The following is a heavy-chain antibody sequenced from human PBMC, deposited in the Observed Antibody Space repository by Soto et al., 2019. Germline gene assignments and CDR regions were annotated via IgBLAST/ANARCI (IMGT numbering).Heavy chain of an antibody. V-gene: IGHV4-39*01. Sequence: QLQLQESGPGLVKPSETLSLTCTVSSGSLSSSSYYWGWIRQPPGKGLEWIGSIYYSGSTYYNPSLKMRVAISVDTSNTQFSLKLGSGTAADSAVDYCASHYQWLEGCYYYGMDVWGQETKVTVSS. J-gene: IGHJ6*02. CDR3: ASHYQWLEGCYYYGMDV. CDR2: IYYSGST. D-gene: IGHD6-19*01. CDR1: SGSLSSSSYY.